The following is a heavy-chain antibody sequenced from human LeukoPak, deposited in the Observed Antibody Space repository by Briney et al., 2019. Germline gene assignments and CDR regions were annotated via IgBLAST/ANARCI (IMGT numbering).Heavy chain of an antibody. CDR1: GFTFSSYW. V-gene: IGHV3-48*04. CDR3: AKDATAAVGTVYMDV. J-gene: IGHJ6*03. Sequence: GGSLRLSCAASGFTFSSYWMHWVRQAPGKGLEWISHISNTGDIVHYADSVEGRFTISRDNAKNSLYLQMNSLRAEDTAVYYCAKDATAAVGTVYMDVWGKGTTVTISS. CDR2: ISNTGDIV. D-gene: IGHD6-13*01.